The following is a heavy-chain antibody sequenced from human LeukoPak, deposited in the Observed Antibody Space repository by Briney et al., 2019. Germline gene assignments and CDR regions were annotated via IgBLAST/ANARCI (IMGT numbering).Heavy chain of an antibody. CDR2: IDNSGAVT. CDR1: GFTFSSYA. Sequence: GGSLRLSCAASGFTFSSYAMNWVRQAPGKGLEWVSAIDNSGAVTYYADSVKGRFTISRDNSKNTLYLQMSSLRVEDTAIYYCAIAATVTANFNYWGQGTLLTVSS. J-gene: IGHJ4*02. D-gene: IGHD5-24*01. V-gene: IGHV3-23*01. CDR3: AIAATVTANFNY.